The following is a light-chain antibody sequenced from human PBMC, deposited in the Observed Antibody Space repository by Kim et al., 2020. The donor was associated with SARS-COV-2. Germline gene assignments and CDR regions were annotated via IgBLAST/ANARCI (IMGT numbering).Light chain of an antibody. V-gene: IGKV3-20*01. CDR2: GAS. Sequence: EIVLTQSPGTLSLSPGERATLSCSASQSVYNSYLAWYQQKPGQAPRLLISGASSRAAGIPDRFNGSGSGTDFTLTISRLEAEDSAVYHCHQYGSSPQAFGQGTKVDIK. CDR1: QSVYNSY. CDR3: HQYGSSPQA. J-gene: IGKJ1*01.